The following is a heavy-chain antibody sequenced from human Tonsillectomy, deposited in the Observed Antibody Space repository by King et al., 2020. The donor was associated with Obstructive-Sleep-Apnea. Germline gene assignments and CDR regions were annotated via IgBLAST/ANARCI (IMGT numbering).Heavy chain of an antibody. D-gene: IGHD2-15*01. CDR1: GFTFSSYA. CDR3: ARDLYIVVVVAATQPGQDYYGMDV. Sequence: QLVQSGGGVVQPGRSLRLSCAASGFTFSSYAMHWVRQAPGKGLEWVAVISYDGSNKYYADSVKCRFTIARDNSKNTLYLQMNSLRAEDTAVYYCARDLYIVVVVAATQPGQDYYGMDVWGQGTTVTVSS. CDR2: ISYDGSNK. V-gene: IGHV3-30-3*01. J-gene: IGHJ6*02.